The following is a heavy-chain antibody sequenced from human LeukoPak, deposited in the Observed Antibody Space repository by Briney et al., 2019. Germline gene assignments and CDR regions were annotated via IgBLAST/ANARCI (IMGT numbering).Heavy chain of an antibody. CDR1: EFSVGSNY. CDR3: ARVGGGSDRDYYYYMDV. Sequence: GGSLRLSCAASEFSVGSNYMTWVRQAPGKGLEWVSSISSSSSYIYYADSVKGRFTISRDNAKNSLYLQMNSLRAEDTAVYYCARVGGGSDRDYYYYMDVWGKGTTVAISS. CDR2: ISSSSSYI. V-gene: IGHV3-21*01. J-gene: IGHJ6*03. D-gene: IGHD2-15*01.